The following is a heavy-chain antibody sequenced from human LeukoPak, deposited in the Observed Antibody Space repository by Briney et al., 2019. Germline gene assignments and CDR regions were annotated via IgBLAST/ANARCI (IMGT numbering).Heavy chain of an antibody. V-gene: IGHV3-23*01. CDR1: GFTFSTYA. Sequence: PGGSLRLSCAASGFTFSTYAMSWVRQAPGKGLEWVSAISGIGGSTYYADSVKGRFTISRDNSKNTLYLQMNSLRAEDTAVYYCAKRGVLPTIKTFDSWGQGALVTVSS. CDR3: AKRGVLPTIKTFDS. J-gene: IGHJ4*02. D-gene: IGHD2/OR15-2a*01. CDR2: ISGIGGST.